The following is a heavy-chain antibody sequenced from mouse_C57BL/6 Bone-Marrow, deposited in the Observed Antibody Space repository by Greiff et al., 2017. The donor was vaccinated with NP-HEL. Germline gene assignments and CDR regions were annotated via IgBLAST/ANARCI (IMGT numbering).Heavy chain of an antibody. J-gene: IGHJ2*01. CDR3: TTLLYYYGSSYEDYFDY. Sequence: EVQLQQSGAELVRPGASVKLSCTASGFNIKDDYMHWVKQRPEQGLEWIGWIDPENGDTDYASKFQGKATITADTSSNTAYLQLSSLTSEDTAVYYCTTLLYYYGSSYEDYFDYWGQGTTLTVSS. CDR2: IDPENGDT. CDR1: GFNIKDDY. V-gene: IGHV14-4*01. D-gene: IGHD1-1*01.